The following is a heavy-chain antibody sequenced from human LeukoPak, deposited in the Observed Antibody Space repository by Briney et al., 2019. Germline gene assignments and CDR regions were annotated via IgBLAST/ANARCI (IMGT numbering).Heavy chain of an antibody. Sequence: PSETLSLTCTVSGASISSDEYYWGWIRQSPGKGLEWIASVSYSGTVYYNPSLESRVTISIDTSKNQFYLKLSSVTAADTAVYYCARVARHDYTYYPGGNYFDYWGQGTLVTVSS. D-gene: IGHD4-11*01. J-gene: IGHJ4*02. CDR3: ARVARHDYTYYPGGNYFDY. V-gene: IGHV4-39*07. CDR2: VSYSGTV. CDR1: GASISSDEYY.